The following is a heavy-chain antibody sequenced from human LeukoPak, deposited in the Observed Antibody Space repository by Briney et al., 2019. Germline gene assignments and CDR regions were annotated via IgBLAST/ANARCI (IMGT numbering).Heavy chain of an antibody. Sequence: GGSLRLSCAASGFPFTNYAMSWVRQAPGKGLECVSVISGDGSSTYYADSVKGRFTISRDNSKNTLYLQMNSLRAEDTAVYYCAKDEAWIAAAGNFDYWGQGTLVTVSS. CDR2: ISGDGSST. CDR3: AKDEAWIAAAGNFDY. D-gene: IGHD6-13*01. V-gene: IGHV3-23*01. J-gene: IGHJ4*02. CDR1: GFPFTNYA.